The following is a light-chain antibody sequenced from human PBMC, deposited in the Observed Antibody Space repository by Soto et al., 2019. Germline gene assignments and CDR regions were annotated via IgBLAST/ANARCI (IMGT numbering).Light chain of an antibody. CDR3: QQHNNWPIT. CDR2: DAS. Sequence: EIVLTQSAVAVSLSPGERATLSCRASQSVSSYLAWYQQKPGQAPRLLIYDASNRATGIPARFSGSGSGTEFTLTISSLQSEDFAVYYCQQHNNWPITFAQGTRLEIK. V-gene: IGKV3-15*01. J-gene: IGKJ5*01. CDR1: QSVSSY.